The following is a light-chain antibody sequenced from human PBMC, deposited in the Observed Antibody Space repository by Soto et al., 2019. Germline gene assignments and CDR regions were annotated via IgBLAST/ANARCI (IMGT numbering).Light chain of an antibody. CDR1: SGSIASNY. Sequence: NFMLTQPHSVSESPGKTVTISCTRSSGSIASNYVQWYQQRPGSAPTTVIYEDDQRPSGVPDRFSGSIDSSSNSASLTISGLKTEDEADYYCQSYDSSNPHVLFGGGTKVTVL. CDR2: EDD. V-gene: IGLV6-57*04. CDR3: QSYDSSNPHVL. J-gene: IGLJ2*01.